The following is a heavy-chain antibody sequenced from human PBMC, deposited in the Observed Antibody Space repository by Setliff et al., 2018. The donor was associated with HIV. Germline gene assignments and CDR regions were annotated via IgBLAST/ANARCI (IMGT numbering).Heavy chain of an antibody. V-gene: IGHV3-74*01. D-gene: IGHD2-15*01. CDR3: AKHHYCSGSSCSYDF. J-gene: IGHJ4*02. Sequence: GGSLRLSCAASGFTFSNYWMHWVRQAPGKGLVWVSRIDSDGRDTDYADSVKGRFTISRDNSKNTVFLQMNSLRAEDTAVYFCAKHHYCSGSSCSYDFWGRGTLVTVSS. CDR1: GFTFSNYW. CDR2: IDSDGRDT.